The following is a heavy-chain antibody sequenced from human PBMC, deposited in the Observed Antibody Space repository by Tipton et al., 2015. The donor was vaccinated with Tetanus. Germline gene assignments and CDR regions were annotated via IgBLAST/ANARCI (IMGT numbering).Heavy chain of an antibody. V-gene: IGHV4-59*02. CDR1: GVSVSSYY. CDR3: ARDGGRDLL. D-gene: IGHD3-16*01. Sequence: TLSLTCNVSGVSVSSYYWTWIRQPPGKGLEWIGPIYYNGKTKYNPSLKSRVPITIDTPKNQFSLTVNSVTAADTAVYYCARDGGRDLLWGQGTLVTVSS. J-gene: IGHJ4*02. CDR2: IYYNGKT.